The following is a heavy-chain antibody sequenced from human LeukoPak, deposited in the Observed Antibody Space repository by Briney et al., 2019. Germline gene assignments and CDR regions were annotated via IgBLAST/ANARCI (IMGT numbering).Heavy chain of an antibody. CDR2: ISGSGGST. Sequence: PGGTQRLSCAASGFTFSSYGMSWVRQAPGKGLEWVSAISGSGGSTYYADSVKGRFTISRDNSKNTLYLQMNSLRAEDTAVYYCAKAGTGSKAAVYYYYYMDVWGKGTTVTVSS. CDR1: GFTFSSYG. D-gene: IGHD6-13*01. CDR3: AKAGTGSKAAVYYYYYMDV. J-gene: IGHJ6*03. V-gene: IGHV3-23*01.